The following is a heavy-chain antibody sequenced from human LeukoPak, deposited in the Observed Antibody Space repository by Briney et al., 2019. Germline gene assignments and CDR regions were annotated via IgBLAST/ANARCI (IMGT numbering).Heavy chain of an antibody. J-gene: IGHJ4*02. CDR2: ISGSGGST. CDR1: GFTFSSYG. CDR3: AKMSRFGGPYWFDY. Sequence: QSGGSLRLSCAASGFTFSSYGMSWVRQAPGKGLEWVSAISGSGGSTYYADSVKGRFTISRDNSKNTLYLQMNSLRAEDTAVYYCAKMSRFGGPYWFDYWGQGTLVTVSS. V-gene: IGHV3-23*01. D-gene: IGHD3-10*02.